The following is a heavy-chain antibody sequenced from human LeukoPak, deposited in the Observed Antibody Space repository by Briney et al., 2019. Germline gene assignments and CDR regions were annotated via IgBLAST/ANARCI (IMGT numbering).Heavy chain of an antibody. CDR2: INPSGGST. CDR1: GYTFTSYY. J-gene: IGHJ5*02. V-gene: IGHV1-46*01. Sequence: ASVKVSCKASGYTFTSYYMHWVRQAPGQGLEWMGIINPSGGSTSYAQKFQGRVTMTRDTPTSTVYMELSSLRSEDTAVYYCARDPTPYYDFWSGTHYNWFDPWGQGTLVTVSS. CDR3: ARDPTPYYDFWSGTHYNWFDP. D-gene: IGHD3-3*01.